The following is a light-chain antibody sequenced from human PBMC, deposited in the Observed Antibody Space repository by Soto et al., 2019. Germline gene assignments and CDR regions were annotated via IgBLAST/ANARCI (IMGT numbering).Light chain of an antibody. CDR3: QKYNGAPLT. CDR2: DAS. J-gene: IGKJ4*01. Sequence: DIQMTQSPSSLSASVGDRVTITCRASQGINIYLAWYKQKAGKVPKLLIYDASTLQSGVPSRFSGSGSGTDFTLSISRLQPEDVATYYCQKYNGAPLTVGGGTKVEIK. CDR1: QGINIY. V-gene: IGKV1-27*01.